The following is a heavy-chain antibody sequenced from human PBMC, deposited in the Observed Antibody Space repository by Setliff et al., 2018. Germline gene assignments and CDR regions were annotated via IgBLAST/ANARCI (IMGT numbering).Heavy chain of an antibody. J-gene: IGHJ4*02. CDR2: ISSSSHNI. V-gene: IGHV3-21*01. D-gene: IGHD1-26*01. CDR1: GFTFSTYR. CDR3: ARGANCDY. Sequence: SLRLSCAASGFTFSTYRMHWVRQAPGKGLEWVSHISSSSHNIHYADSGKGRFTISRDNAKNSLYLQMNSLRAEDTAVYYCARGANCDYWGQGTLVTVSS.